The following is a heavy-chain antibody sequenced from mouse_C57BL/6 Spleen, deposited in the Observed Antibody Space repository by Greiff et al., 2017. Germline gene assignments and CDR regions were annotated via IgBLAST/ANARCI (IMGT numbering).Heavy chain of an antibody. CDR1: GYTFTDYY. J-gene: IGHJ4*01. D-gene: IGHD3-2*02. Sequence: VKLVESGPELVKPGASVKISCKASGYTFTDYYINWVKQRPGQGLEWIGGIFPGSGSTYYNEKFKGKATLTVDKSSSTAYMLLSSLTSEDSAVYFCARSHSSGHYYAMDYWGPGTSVTASS. V-gene: IGHV1-75*01. CDR2: IFPGSGST. CDR3: ARSHSSGHYYAMDY.